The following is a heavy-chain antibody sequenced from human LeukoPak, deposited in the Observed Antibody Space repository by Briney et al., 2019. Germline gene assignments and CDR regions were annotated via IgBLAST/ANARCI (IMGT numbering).Heavy chain of an antibody. CDR1: GFTFSSYA. CDR2: ISYDGSNK. V-gene: IGHV3-30-3*01. Sequence: GRSLRLSCAASGFTFSSYAMHWVRQAPGKGLEWVALISYDGSNKYCADSVKGRFTISRDNSKNTLYLQMNSLRAEDTAVYYCARRFCSGGSCFSAYYSYYDMDFWGQGATVTVSS. J-gene: IGHJ6*02. D-gene: IGHD2-15*01. CDR3: ARRFCSGGSCFSAYYSYYDMDF.